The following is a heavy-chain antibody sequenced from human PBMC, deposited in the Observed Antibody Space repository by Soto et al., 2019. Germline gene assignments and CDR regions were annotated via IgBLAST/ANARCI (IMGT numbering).Heavy chain of an antibody. CDR3: AKDPGVPAATYYYYYGMDV. CDR1: GFTFSSYA. J-gene: IGHJ6*02. CDR2: ISGSGGST. Sequence: GGSLRLSCAASGFTFSSYAMSWVRQAPGKGLEWVSAISGSGGSTYYADSVKGRFTISRDNSKNTLYLQMNSLRAEDTAVYYCAKDPGVPAATYYYYYGMDVWGQGTTVTVSS. V-gene: IGHV3-23*01. D-gene: IGHD2-2*01.